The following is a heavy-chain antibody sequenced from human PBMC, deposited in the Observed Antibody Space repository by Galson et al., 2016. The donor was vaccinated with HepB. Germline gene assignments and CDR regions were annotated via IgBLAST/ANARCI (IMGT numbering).Heavy chain of an antibody. V-gene: IGHV1-2*02. Sequence: SVKVSCKASGYTFTGYYVYWVRQAPGQGLEWMGWINPNSGGTNYAQKFQGRVTMTRDTSISTAFMELNSLRAEDTAVYYCATPRGYSYGYWDDTTTDYWGQGTLVTVSS. CDR1: GYTFTGYY. J-gene: IGHJ4*02. CDR3: ATPRGYSYGYWDDTTTDY. D-gene: IGHD5-18*01. CDR2: INPNSGGT.